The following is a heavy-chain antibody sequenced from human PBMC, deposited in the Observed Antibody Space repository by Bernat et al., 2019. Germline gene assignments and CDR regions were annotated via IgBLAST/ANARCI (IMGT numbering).Heavy chain of an antibody. CDR2: ISSSSTI. V-gene: IGHV3-21*01. Sequence: EVQLVESGGGLVKPGGSLRLSCAASGFTFSSYSMNWVRQAPGKGLEWVSSISSSSTIYYADSVKGRFTISRDNAKNSLYLQMNSLRAEDTAVYYCARGLFIPRIAVGTFDYWGQGTLVTVSS. J-gene: IGHJ4*02. CDR1: GFTFSSYS. CDR3: ARGLFIPRIAVGTFDY. D-gene: IGHD6-19*01.